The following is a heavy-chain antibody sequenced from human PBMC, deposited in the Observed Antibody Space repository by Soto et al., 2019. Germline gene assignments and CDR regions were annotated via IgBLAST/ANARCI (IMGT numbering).Heavy chain of an antibody. CDR1: GFTFSSYA. V-gene: IGHV3-30-3*01. CDR3: ARGPQYSGSLLGDYYYYGMDV. J-gene: IGHJ6*02. D-gene: IGHD5-12*01. Sequence: PGGSLRLSCAASGFTFSSYAMHWVRQAPGKGLEWVAVISYDGSNKYYADSVKGRFTISRDNSKNTLYLKMNSLRAEDTAVYYCARGPQYSGSLLGDYYYYGMDVWGQGTTVTVSS. CDR2: ISYDGSNK.